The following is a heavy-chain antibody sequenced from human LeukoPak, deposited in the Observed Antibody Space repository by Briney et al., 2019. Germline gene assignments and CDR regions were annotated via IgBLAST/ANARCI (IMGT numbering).Heavy chain of an antibody. V-gene: IGHV3-30-3*01. Sequence: GRSLRLSCAASGFTFSSYAMHWVRQAPGKGLEWVAVISYDGSNKYYADSVKGRFTISRDNSKNTLYLQMNSLRAEDTAVYYCARAKREGDAFGIWGQGTMVTVS. CDR1: GFTFSSYA. J-gene: IGHJ3*02. CDR2: ISYDGSNK. CDR3: ARAKREGDAFGI. D-gene: IGHD1-26*01.